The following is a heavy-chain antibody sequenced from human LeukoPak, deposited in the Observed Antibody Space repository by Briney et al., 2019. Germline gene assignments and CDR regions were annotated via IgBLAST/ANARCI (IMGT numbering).Heavy chain of an antibody. D-gene: IGHD6-6*01. CDR2: INPSSGGT. J-gene: IGHJ4*02. CDR3: ARESSIAARPAWNLGY. Sequence: SLRVACMVYGYRVRDEYIPRLRPAHGQKNEWMGRINPSSGGTNYAQKFQGRVTMTRDTSISTAYMELSRLRSDDTAVYYCARESSIAARPAWNLGYWGQGTLVTVSS. CDR1: GYRVRDEY. V-gene: IGHV1-2*06.